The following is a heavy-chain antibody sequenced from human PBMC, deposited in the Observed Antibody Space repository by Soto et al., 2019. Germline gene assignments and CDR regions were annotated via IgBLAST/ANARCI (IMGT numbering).Heavy chain of an antibody. V-gene: IGHV4-59*01. D-gene: IGHD5-12*01. CDR3: AKGAGRDGYNTA. Sequence: QVQLQQSGPGLMKPSETLSLTCTVSGDSITSSYWSWFRQPPGKGLEYIGFIFYTGIVSYNPSLKNRVTISMDTSKNQFSLNLSSVTAADTAVYYCAKGAGRDGYNTARGQGTLVTVSA. CDR1: GDSITSSY. J-gene: IGHJ4*02. CDR2: IFYTGIV.